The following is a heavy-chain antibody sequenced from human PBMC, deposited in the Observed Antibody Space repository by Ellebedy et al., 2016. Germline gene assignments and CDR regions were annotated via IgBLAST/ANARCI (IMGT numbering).Heavy chain of an antibody. CDR1: GDSISSGNYY. Sequence: SETLSLXXSVSGDSISSGNYYWSWIRQSAGKGLEWIGRIYSSGNSDCNPSLKSRVTMSVDKSKNQFSLNLSSVTAADTAVYYCARGGGVVVVALVYWGQGTLVTVSS. J-gene: IGHJ4*02. V-gene: IGHV4-61*02. CDR2: IYSSGNS. D-gene: IGHD2-15*01. CDR3: ARGGGVVVVALVY.